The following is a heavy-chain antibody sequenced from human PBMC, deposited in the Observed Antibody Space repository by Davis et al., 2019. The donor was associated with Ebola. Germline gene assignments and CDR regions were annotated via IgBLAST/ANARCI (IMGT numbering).Heavy chain of an antibody. CDR3: ARDPGVTRYYYGMDV. J-gene: IGHJ6*04. D-gene: IGHD5-18*01. V-gene: IGHV3-48*02. CDR1: GFTFSSYS. CDR2: ISSSSSTI. Sequence: PGGSLRLSCAASGFTFSSYSMNWVRQAPGKGLEWVSYISSSSSTIYYADSVKGRFTISRDNAKNSLYLQMNSLRDEDTAVYYCARDPGVTRYYYGMDVWGKGTTVTVSS.